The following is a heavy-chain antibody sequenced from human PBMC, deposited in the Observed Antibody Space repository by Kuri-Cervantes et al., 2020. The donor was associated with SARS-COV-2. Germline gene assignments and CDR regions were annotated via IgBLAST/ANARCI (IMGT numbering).Heavy chain of an antibody. J-gene: IGHJ5*02. Sequence: GESLKISCAASGFTFSSYGMHWVRQAPGKGLEWVAVIWYDGSNKYYADSVKGRFTISRDNSKNTLYLQMNSLRAEDTAVYYCARRSRGARWFDPWGQGTLVTVSS. CDR3: ARRSRGARWFDP. V-gene: IGHV3-33*01. CDR2: IWYDGSNK. CDR1: GFTFSSYG. D-gene: IGHD3-16*01.